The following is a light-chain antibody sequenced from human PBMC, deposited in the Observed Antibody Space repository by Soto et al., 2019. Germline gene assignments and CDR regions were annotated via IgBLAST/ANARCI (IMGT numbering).Light chain of an antibody. Sequence: QSVLTQPPSVSGAPGQRVTISCTGSSSNIGAGYDVHWYQQLPGTAPKLLIYGNSNRPSGVPDRFSGSKSGTSASLAITGLQAEDGADYYCQFYDRSLSRVFGGGTKLTVL. CDR1: SSNIGAGYD. J-gene: IGLJ2*01. CDR3: QFYDRSLSRV. CDR2: GNS. V-gene: IGLV1-40*01.